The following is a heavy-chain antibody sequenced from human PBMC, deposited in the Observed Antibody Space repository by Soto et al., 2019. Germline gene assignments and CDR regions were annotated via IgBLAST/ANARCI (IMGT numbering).Heavy chain of an antibody. CDR2: IWYDGSNK. D-gene: IGHD2-21*02. CDR3: ARDLSPFTAYCGGDCYSRGMDV. CDR1: GFTFSSYG. V-gene: IGHV3-33*01. Sequence: GGSLRLSCAASGFTFSSYGMHWVRQAPGKGLEWVAVIWYDGSNKYYADSVKGRFTISRDNSKNTLYLQMNSLGAEDTAVYYCARDLSPFTAYCGGDCYSRGMDVWGQGTTVTVSS. J-gene: IGHJ6*02.